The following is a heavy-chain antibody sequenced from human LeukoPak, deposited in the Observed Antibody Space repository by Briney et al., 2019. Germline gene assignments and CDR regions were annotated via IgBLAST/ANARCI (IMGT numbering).Heavy chain of an antibody. Sequence: GASVKVSCKASGYTFTSYGISWVRQAPGQGLEWMGWISAYNGNTNYAQKLQGRVTMTTDTSTSTAYMELRSLRSDDTAVYYCARDGPHYYDSSGYRDYYYYGMDVWGQGTTVTVAS. CDR3: ARDGPHYYDSSGYRDYYYYGMDV. CDR2: ISAYNGNT. D-gene: IGHD3-22*01. V-gene: IGHV1-18*01. J-gene: IGHJ6*02. CDR1: GYTFTSYG.